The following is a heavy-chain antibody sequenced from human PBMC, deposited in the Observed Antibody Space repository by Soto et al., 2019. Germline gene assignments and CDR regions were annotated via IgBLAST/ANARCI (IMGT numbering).Heavy chain of an antibody. J-gene: IGHJ4*02. Sequence: ASVKVSCRASGGTFSSYAISWVRQAPGQGLEWMGGIIPIFGTANYAQKLQGRVTITADESTSTAYMELSSLRSEDTAVYYCARGLLDTDMVLDYFGQGTLVTVSS. D-gene: IGHD5-18*01. V-gene: IGHV1-69*13. CDR3: ARGLLDTDMVLDY. CDR2: IIPIFGTA. CDR1: GGTFSSYA.